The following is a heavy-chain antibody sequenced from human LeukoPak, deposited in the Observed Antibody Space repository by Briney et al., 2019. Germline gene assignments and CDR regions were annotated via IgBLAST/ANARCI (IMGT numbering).Heavy chain of an antibody. CDR2: ISWNSGSI. CDR3: ARDGITCTRDY. J-gene: IGHJ4*02. V-gene: IGHV3-9*01. Sequence: GGSLRLSCAASGFTFDDYAMHWVRQAPGKGLEWVSGISWNSGSIGYADSVKGRFTISRDTAKNSVYLQMSALRAEDTAVYYCARDGITCTRDYWGQGALVTVSS. CDR1: GFTFDDYA. D-gene: IGHD5-24*01.